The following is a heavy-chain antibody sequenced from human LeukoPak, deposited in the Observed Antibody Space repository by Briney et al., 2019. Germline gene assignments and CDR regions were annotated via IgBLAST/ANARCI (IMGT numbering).Heavy chain of an antibody. Sequence: GASVKVSCTASGYTFTSYGISWVRQAPGQGLEWMGWISAYNGNTNYAQKLQGRVTMTTDSCTSIADMELRSLRSDGTAVYYCARPSGYCSSTSCYPDWFDPWGQGTLVTVSS. V-gene: IGHV1-18*01. CDR2: ISAYNGNT. D-gene: IGHD2-2*01. J-gene: IGHJ5*02. CDR3: ARPSGYCSSTSCYPDWFDP. CDR1: GYTFTSYG.